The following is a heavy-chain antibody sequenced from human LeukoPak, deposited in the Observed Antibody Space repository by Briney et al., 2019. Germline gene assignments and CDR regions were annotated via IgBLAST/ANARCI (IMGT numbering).Heavy chain of an antibody. CDR1: GFTFSSYW. CDR2: INSDGSST. Sequence: PGGSLRLSCAASGFTFSSYWMHWVRQAPGKGLVWVSRINSDGSSTSYADSVKGRFTISRDNAKNTLYLQMNSLSAEDTAVYYCARVGSSGWNYYYYYMDVWGKGTTVTVSS. V-gene: IGHV3-74*01. J-gene: IGHJ6*03. D-gene: IGHD6-19*01. CDR3: ARVGSSGWNYYYYYMDV.